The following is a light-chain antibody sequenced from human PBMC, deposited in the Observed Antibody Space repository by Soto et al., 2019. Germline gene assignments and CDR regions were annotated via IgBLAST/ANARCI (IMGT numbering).Light chain of an antibody. CDR3: SSYTSSSTYV. CDR1: SSDVGYYDY. V-gene: IGLV2-14*01. J-gene: IGLJ1*01. Sequence: QSALTQPPSASGFPGQSVTISCTGTSSDVGYYDYVSWYQQHPGKAPKLVIYEVTKRPSGVSNRFSGSKSGNTASLTISGLQAEDEADYYCSSYTSSSTYVFGTGTKVTVL. CDR2: EVT.